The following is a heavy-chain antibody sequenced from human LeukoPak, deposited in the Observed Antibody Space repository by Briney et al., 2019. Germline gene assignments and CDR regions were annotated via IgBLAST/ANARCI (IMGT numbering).Heavy chain of an antibody. J-gene: IGHJ4*02. CDR2: SRNKPNSYTT. V-gene: IGHV3-72*01. D-gene: IGHD3-22*01. CDR3: AREKHYYDDSGSAFDY. Sequence: GGSLRLSCAASGFTFSSYEMNWVRQAPGKGLEWVGRSRNKPNSYTTEYAASVKGRFTISRDDSKNSLYLLMNSLKTEDTAVYYCAREKHYYDDSGSAFDYWGQGTLVTVSS. CDR1: GFTFSSYE.